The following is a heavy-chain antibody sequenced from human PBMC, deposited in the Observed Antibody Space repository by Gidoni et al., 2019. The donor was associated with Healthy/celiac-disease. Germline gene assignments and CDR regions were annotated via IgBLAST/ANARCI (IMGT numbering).Heavy chain of an antibody. CDR3: ATPSVGVRGARNYGMDV. CDR2: IYPGDSDT. D-gene: IGHD3-10*01. CDR1: GYSFTSHW. V-gene: IGHV5-51*01. J-gene: IGHJ6*02. Sequence: EVQLVQSGAEVKKPGESLKIPCKGSGYSFTSHWIGWVGQMPGKGLEWLGIIYPGDSDTRYSPAFQGQVTISADKSISTAYLQWSSLKASDTAMYYCATPSVGVRGARNYGMDVWGQGTTVTVSS.